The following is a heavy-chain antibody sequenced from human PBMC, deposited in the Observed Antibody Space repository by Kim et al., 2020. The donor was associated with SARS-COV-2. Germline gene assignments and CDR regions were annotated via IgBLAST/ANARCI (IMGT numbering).Heavy chain of an antibody. CDR3: AREPWGEWELSG. D-gene: IGHD1-26*01. Sequence: NYARKFQGRVTMTRDTSISTAYMELSRLRSDDTAVYYCAREPWGEWELSGWGQGTLVTVSS. V-gene: IGHV1-2*02. J-gene: IGHJ4*02.